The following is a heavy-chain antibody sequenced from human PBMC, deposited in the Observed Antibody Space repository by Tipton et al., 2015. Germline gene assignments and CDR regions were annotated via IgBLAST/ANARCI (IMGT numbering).Heavy chain of an antibody. Sequence: TLSLTCTVSGGSISSGSYYWNWIRQHPAKGLEWIGYIYYSGSAHYNPSLKSRLSISVDTSKNQFSLKLSSVTAADTAMYYCARVLGAYSSPYNWFDPWGQGTLVSVSS. CDR1: GGSISSGSYY. CDR2: IYYSGSA. V-gene: IGHV4-31*03. CDR3: ARVLGAYSSPYNWFDP. J-gene: IGHJ5*02. D-gene: IGHD6-6*01.